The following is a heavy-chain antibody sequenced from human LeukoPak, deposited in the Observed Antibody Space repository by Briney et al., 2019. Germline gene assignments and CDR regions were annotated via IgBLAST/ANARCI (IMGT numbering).Heavy chain of an antibody. J-gene: IGHJ4*02. CDR3: AHSLHSGDDFDY. Sequence: SGPTLVNPTQTLTLTCTFSGFSLSPSAVGVGWIRQPPGKALEWLALIYWDDDKRYSPSLKSRLTITKDTSKNQVALTMTNMDPVDTATYYCAHSLHSGDDFDYWGQGTLVTVSS. CDR1: GFSLSPSAVG. CDR2: IYWDDDK. V-gene: IGHV2-5*02. D-gene: IGHD5-12*01.